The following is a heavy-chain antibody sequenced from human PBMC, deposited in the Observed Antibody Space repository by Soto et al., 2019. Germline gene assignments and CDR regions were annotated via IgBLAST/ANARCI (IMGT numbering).Heavy chain of an antibody. V-gene: IGHV4-30-4*02. D-gene: IGHD3-16*01. Sequence: SETLSLTXTVSGDSISSGNKYWSWIRQAPGKGLEWIGYIFSSGTTYYNPSLKSRLTMSLDTSQNQFSLKLNSVTAADTAVYFCARVPSPFDFYYAMDVWGQGTTVTVSS. J-gene: IGHJ6*02. CDR1: GDSISSGNKY. CDR3: ARVPSPFDFYYAMDV. CDR2: IFSSGTT.